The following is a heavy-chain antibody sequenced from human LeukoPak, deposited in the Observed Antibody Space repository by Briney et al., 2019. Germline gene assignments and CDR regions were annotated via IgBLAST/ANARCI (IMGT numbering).Heavy chain of an antibody. J-gene: IGHJ5*02. CDR3: AKNYDTNGYYPVS. V-gene: IGHV3-23*01. CDR2: ISGSGGST. CDR1: GFTFSNYA. Sequence: GGSLRLSCAASGFTFSNYAMSWVRQAPGKGLEWVSAISGSGGSTYYADSVKGRFTISRDNSKSTLYLEMNSLRAEDTAVYYCAKNYDTNGYYPVSWGQGTLVTVSS. D-gene: IGHD3-22*01.